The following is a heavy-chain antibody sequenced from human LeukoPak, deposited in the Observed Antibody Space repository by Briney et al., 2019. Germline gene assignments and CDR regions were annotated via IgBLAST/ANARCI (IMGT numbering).Heavy chain of an antibody. Sequence: PGGSLRLSCAASGFTFDDYGMSWVRQAPGKGLEWVSGINWNGDSTGYADSVKGRFTLSRDKAKNSLYLQMNSLRADDTALYYCARGGYYDNSGASDYWGQGTLVSVSS. CDR1: GFTFDDYG. CDR2: INWNGDST. D-gene: IGHD3-22*01. CDR3: ARGGYYDNSGASDY. V-gene: IGHV3-20*04. J-gene: IGHJ4*02.